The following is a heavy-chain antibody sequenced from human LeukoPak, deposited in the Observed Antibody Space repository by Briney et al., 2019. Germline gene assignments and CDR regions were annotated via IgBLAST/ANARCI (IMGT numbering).Heavy chain of an antibody. CDR1: GFTFSSSA. CDR2: ISNNGGYT. D-gene: IGHD2-15*01. Sequence: GGSLRLSCAASGFTFSSSAMSWFRQAPGKGLEWVSAISNNGGYTYYADSVQGRFTISRDNSKSTLCLQMNSLRAEDTAVYYCAKQLGYCSDGSCYFPYWGQGTLVTVSS. J-gene: IGHJ4*02. CDR3: AKQLGYCSDGSCYFPY. V-gene: IGHV3-23*01.